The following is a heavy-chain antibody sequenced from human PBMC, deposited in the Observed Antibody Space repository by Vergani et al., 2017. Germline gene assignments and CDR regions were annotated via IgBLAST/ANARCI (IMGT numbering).Heavy chain of an antibody. CDR2: IYYSGST. D-gene: IGHD2-2*01. V-gene: IGHV4-31*03. CDR1: GGSISSGGYY. Sequence: QVQLQESGPGLVKPSQTLSLTCTVSGGSISSGGYYWSWIRQHPGKGLEWIGYIYYSGSTYYNPSLKSRVTISVDTSKNQFSLKLSSVTAADTAVYYCASGGPRCSSTGCYAGYYYYMDVWGKGTTVTVSS. J-gene: IGHJ6*03. CDR3: ASGGPRCSSTGCYAGYYYYMDV.